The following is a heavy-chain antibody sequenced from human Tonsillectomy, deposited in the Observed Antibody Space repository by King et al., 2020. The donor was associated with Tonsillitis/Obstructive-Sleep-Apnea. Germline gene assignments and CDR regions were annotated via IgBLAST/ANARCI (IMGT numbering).Heavy chain of an antibody. D-gene: IGHD2/OR15-2a*01. Sequence: VQLVESGGGLIQPGGSLRLSCAASGFIVSDKYMNWVRQAPGKGLEWVSVIFSGGTTYYTDSVKGRFTISRDNSKNTLYLQMNSLRAEDTAVYYCAGLGGAEDNRPYYYYGMDVWGQGTTVTVSS. CDR2: IFSGGTT. J-gene: IGHJ6*02. V-gene: IGHV3-53*01. CDR1: GFIVSDKY. CDR3: AGLGGAEDNRPYYYYGMDV.